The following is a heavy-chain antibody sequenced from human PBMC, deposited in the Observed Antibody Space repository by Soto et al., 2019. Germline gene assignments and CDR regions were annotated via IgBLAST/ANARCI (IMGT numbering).Heavy chain of an antibody. J-gene: IGHJ4*02. CDR2: ISGSDGKT. CDR1: GFSFGSYA. Sequence: GGSLRLSCAASGFSFGSYALSWVRQAPGKGLEWVSTISGSDGKTFYADSVKGRFSISGDTSQSTLYLQMNSLRADDTAMYYCARWSYLDYWGQGTRVTVS. V-gene: IGHV3-23*01. CDR3: ARWSYLDY. D-gene: IGHD3-3*01.